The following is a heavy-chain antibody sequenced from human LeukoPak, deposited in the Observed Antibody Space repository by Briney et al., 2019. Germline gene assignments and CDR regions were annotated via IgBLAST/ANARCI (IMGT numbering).Heavy chain of an antibody. D-gene: IGHD6-19*01. CDR2: IYYSGST. CDR3: ATYSSGWYRGNYFDY. J-gene: IGHJ4*02. CDR1: GGSISSYY. Sequence: SETLSLTCTVSGGSISSYYWSWIRQPPGKGLEWIGYIYYSGSTNYNPSLKSRVTISVDTSKNQFSLKLSSVTAADTAVYYCATYSSGWYRGNYFDYWGQGTLVTVSS. V-gene: IGHV4-59*01.